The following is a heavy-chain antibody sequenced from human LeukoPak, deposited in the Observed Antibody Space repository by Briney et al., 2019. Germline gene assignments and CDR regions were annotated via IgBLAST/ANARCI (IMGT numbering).Heavy chain of an antibody. CDR2: IYYSGST. CDR1: GGSINSYY. Sequence: PSETLSLTCTVSGGSINSYYWSWIRQPPGKGLEWIGYIYYSGSTNYNPSLKSRVTISVDTSKNQFSLKLSSVSAADTAVYYCATTPVIVGATAHWYFDHWGRGPLVTVSS. D-gene: IGHD1-26*01. V-gene: IGHV4-59*01. CDR3: ATTPVIVGATAHWYFDH. J-gene: IGHJ2*01.